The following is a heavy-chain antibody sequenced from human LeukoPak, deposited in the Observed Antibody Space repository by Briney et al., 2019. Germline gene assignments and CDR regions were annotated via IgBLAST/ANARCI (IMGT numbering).Heavy chain of an antibody. CDR1: GFTFSSYG. J-gene: IGHJ5*02. D-gene: IGHD3-10*01. CDR2: IKQDGSEK. V-gene: IGHV3-7*01. CDR3: ARAGNYYGRHTNWFDP. Sequence: GGSLRLSCAASGFTFSSYGMHWVRQAPGKGLEWVANIKQDGSEKYYVDSVKGRFTISRDKAKNSLYLQMNSMRAEDTAVYYCARAGNYYGRHTNWFDPWGQGTLVTVSS.